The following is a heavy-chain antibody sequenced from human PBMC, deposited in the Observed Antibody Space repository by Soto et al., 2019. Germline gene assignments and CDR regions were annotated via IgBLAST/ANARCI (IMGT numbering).Heavy chain of an antibody. CDR1: GFSLSTSGVG. CDR3: AHRTMVRGAFDY. J-gene: IGHJ4*02. CDR2: IYWDDDK. V-gene: IGHV2-5*02. Sequence: QITLKESGPTLVKPTQPLTLTCTFSGFSLSTSGVGVGWIRQPPGKALEWLALIYWDDDKRYSPSLKSRLTITTDTSKNQVVLTMTNMDPVDTATYYCAHRTMVRGAFDYWGQGTLVTVSS. D-gene: IGHD3-10*01.